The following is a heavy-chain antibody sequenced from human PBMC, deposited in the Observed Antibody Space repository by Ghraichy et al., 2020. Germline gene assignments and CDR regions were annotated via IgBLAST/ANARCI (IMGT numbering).Heavy chain of an antibody. D-gene: IGHD2-15*01. Sequence: SETLSLTCAVYGGSFSGYYWSWIRQPPGKGLEWIGEINHSGSTNYNPSLKSRVTISVDTSKNQFSLKLSSVTAADTAVYYCARGVGCSGGSCYPNWFDPWGQGTLVTVSS. CDR2: INHSGST. V-gene: IGHV4-34*01. CDR3: ARGVGCSGGSCYPNWFDP. J-gene: IGHJ5*02. CDR1: GGSFSGYY.